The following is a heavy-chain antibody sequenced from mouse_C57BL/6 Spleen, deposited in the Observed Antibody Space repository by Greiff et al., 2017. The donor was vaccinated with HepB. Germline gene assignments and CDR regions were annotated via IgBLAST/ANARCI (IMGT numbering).Heavy chain of an antibody. V-gene: IGHV14-4*01. CDR1: GFNIKDDY. CDR3: TPLDSSGYVWFAY. Sequence: VHVKQSGAELVRPGASVKLSCTASGFNIKDDYMHWVKQRPEQGLEWIGWIDPENGDTEYASKFQGKATITADTSSNTAYLQLSSLTSEDTAVYYCTPLDSSGYVWFAYWGQGTLVTVSA. J-gene: IGHJ3*01. D-gene: IGHD3-2*02. CDR2: IDPENGDT.